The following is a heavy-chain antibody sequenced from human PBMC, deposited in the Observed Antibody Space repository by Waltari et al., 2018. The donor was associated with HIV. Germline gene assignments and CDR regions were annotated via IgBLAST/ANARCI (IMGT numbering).Heavy chain of an antibody. V-gene: IGHV3-23*01. D-gene: IGHD3-10*01. CDR3: AKDWGEGYKKDS. J-gene: IGHJ4*02. CDR1: GFTFTVYA. Sequence: EVQLLESGGGLGQPGGSLRLSCAASGFTFTVYAMTWVRQATGKGLEWVSTISSSGDKTYYADSVKGRFTISRDNSKKTVYLQMNSLRAEDTAVYYCAKDWGEGYKKDSWGQGTQVTVSS. CDR2: ISSSGDKT.